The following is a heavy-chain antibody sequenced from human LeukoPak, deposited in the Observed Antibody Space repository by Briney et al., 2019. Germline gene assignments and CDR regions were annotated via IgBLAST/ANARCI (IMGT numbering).Heavy chain of an antibody. D-gene: IGHD1-7*01. J-gene: IGHJ3*02. V-gene: IGHV4-31*03. CDR3: AGWSDELVYDAFDI. CDR2: IYYSGST. CDR1: GGSISSGGYY. Sequence: SETLSLTCTVSGGSISSGGYYWSWIRQHPGTGLEWIGYIYYSGSTYYNPSLKSRVTISVDTSKNQFSLKLSSVTAADTAVYYCAGWSDELVYDAFDIWGQGTMVTVSS.